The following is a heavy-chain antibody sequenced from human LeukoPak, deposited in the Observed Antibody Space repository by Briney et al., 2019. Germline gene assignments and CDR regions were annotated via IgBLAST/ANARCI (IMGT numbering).Heavy chain of an antibody. CDR3: ASHHTGYSSSWYPIWYGMDV. V-gene: IGHV4-34*01. D-gene: IGHD6-13*01. CDR1: GGSFSGYY. J-gene: IGHJ6*02. Sequence: PSETLSLTCAVYGGSFSGYYWSWIRQPPGKGLEWIGEINHSGSTNYNPSLKSRVTISVDTSKNQFSLKLSSVTAADTAVYYCASHHTGYSSSWYPIWYGMDVWGQGTTVTVSS. CDR2: INHSGST.